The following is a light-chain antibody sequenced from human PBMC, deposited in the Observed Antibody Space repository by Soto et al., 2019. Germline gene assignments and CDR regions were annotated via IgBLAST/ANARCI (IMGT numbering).Light chain of an antibody. J-gene: IGKJ1*01. CDR3: QQSYSTPPT. Sequence: DIQMTQSPSSLSASVGDRVTITCRASQSISSYLNWYQQKPGKAPKLLIYAASSLQSGDPSRFSGSGSGTYFTITISSLQPEDFATYYCQQSYSTPPTFGQGTKVEIK. V-gene: IGKV1-39*01. CDR2: AAS. CDR1: QSISSY.